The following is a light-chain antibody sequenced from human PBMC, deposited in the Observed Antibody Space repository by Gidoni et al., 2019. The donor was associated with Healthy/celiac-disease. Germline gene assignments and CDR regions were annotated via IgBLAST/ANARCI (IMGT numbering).Light chain of an antibody. J-gene: IGKJ1*01. CDR3: QQRSNWPPT. V-gene: IGKV3-11*01. CDR2: DAS. CDR1: QSVSSY. Sequence: EIVLTPSPATLSQIPGERATLSCRASQSVSSYLAWYQQKPGQAPRLLIYDASNRATGIPARFSGSGSGTDFTLTISSLEPEDFAVYYCQQRSNWPPTFGQGTKVEIK.